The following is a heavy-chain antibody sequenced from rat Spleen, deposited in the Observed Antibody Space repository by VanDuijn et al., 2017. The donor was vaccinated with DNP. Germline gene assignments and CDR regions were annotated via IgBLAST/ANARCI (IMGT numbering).Heavy chain of an antibody. D-gene: IGHD1-12*01. V-gene: IGHV5S11*01. CDR2: ISTGGGNT. Sequence: EVQLVESGGGLVQPGRSMKLSCAASGFTFSNYYMAWVRQASTKGLEWVASISTGGGNTYYRDSVKGRFTISRDNAKSTLYLQMDSLRSEETATYYWARLPPGMGMDYYAMDAWGQGVMVIVSS. CDR1: GFTFSNYY. J-gene: IGHJ2*01. CDR3: ARLPPGMGMDYYAMDA.